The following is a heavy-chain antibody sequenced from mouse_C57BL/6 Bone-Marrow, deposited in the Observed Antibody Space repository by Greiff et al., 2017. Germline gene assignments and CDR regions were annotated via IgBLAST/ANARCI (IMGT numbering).Heavy chain of an antibody. Sequence: QVQLQQSEAELVRPGASVKLSCKASGYTFTDYTINWVKQRPGQGLEWIARIYPGSGNTYYNEKFKGKATLTADKSSSTAYMQLSSLTSEDAAVYFCARGDYGPFAVWGQGTLVTVSA. CDR2: IYPGSGNT. D-gene: IGHD1-1*02. CDR1: GYTFTDYT. V-gene: IGHV1-76*01. J-gene: IGHJ3*01. CDR3: ARGDYGPFAV.